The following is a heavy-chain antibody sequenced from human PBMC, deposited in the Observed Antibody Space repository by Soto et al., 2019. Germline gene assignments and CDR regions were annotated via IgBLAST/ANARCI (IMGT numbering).Heavy chain of an antibody. CDR2: STAYNGYT. CDR1: GYTFSSYG. J-gene: IGHJ5*02. V-gene: IGHV1-18*01. CDR3: ARIAKDRGGWIDP. Sequence: QVQLVQSGAEVKKPGASVKVSCKASGYTFSSYGITWVRQAPGQGLEWMGWSTAYNGYTNYAQKLQGRVTMTTDTXTNTAYMELTSLRSDDTAVYCCARIAKDRGGWIDPWGQGTLVTVSS. D-gene: IGHD3-10*01.